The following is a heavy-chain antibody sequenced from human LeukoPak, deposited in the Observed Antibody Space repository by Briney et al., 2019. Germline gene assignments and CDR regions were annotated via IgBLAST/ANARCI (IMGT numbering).Heavy chain of an antibody. D-gene: IGHD2-15*01. Sequence: GASVKVSCKASGGTFSSYAISWVRQAPGQGLEWMGGIIPIFGTANYAQKFQGRVTITADKSTSTAYMELSSLKSEDTGVYYCARSDCSGGSCYPGDRWFDPWGQGTLVTVSS. J-gene: IGHJ5*02. CDR3: ARSDCSGGSCYPGDRWFDP. CDR2: IIPIFGTA. CDR1: GGTFSSYA. V-gene: IGHV1-69*06.